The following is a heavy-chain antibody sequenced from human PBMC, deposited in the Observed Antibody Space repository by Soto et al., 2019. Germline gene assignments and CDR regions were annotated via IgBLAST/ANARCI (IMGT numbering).Heavy chain of an antibody. CDR2: INAYNGRT. V-gene: IGHV1-18*04. CDR1: GYTFSNYA. J-gene: IGHJ4*02. CDR3: ARDPHGLYFFDH. Sequence: ASVKVSCKTSGYTFSNYAISWVRQAPGQGLEWMGWINAYNGRTDYPQKFQGRVTITTDTSKSTAYMELRSLRSDDTAVYYCARDPHGLYFFDHWGQGTMVTVSS. D-gene: IGHD3-22*01.